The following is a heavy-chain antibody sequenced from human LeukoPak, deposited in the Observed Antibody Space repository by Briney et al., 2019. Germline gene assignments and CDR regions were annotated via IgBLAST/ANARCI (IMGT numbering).Heavy chain of an antibody. CDR3: ASRGRRDGYKPFDY. J-gene: IGHJ4*02. D-gene: IGHD5-24*01. CDR1: GGSFSGYY. V-gene: IGHV4-34*01. CDR2: INHSGST. Sequence: SETLSLTCAVYGGSFSGYYWSWIRQPPGKGLEWIGEINHSGSTNYNPSLKSRVTISVDTSKNQFSLKLSSVTAADTAVYYCASRGRRDGYKPFDYWGQGTLVTVSS.